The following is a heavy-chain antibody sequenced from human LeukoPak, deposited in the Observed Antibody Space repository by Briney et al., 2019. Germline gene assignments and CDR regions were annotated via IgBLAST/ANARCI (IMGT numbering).Heavy chain of an antibody. CDR3: ADPLADASDI. J-gene: IGHJ3*02. V-gene: IGHV3-74*01. Sequence: GGSLRLSCAASGFTFSMHWMHWVRQAPGKGLVWVSHINSDGSSTTYADSVKGRFTISRDNAKNTVYLQMNSLRAEDTAVYYCADPLADASDIWGQGTMVTVSS. CDR1: GFTFSMHW. CDR2: INSDGSST.